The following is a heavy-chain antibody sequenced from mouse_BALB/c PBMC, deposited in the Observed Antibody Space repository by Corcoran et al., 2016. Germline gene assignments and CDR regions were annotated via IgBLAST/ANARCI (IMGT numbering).Heavy chain of an antibody. CDR1: GYTFTNYG. J-gene: IGHJ4*01. V-gene: IGHV9-3-1*01. CDR2: INTYTGEP. Sequence: QIQLVQSGPELKKPGATVKISCKASGYTFTNYGMNWVKQDPGKGLKWMGWINTYTGEPTYADDFKGRFAFSLETSASTAYLQINNLKNEDTATYFCAREPRAMDYWGQGTSVTVSS. CDR3: AREPRAMDY.